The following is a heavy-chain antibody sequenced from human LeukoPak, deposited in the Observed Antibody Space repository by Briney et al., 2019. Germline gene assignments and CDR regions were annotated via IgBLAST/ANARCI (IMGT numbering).Heavy chain of an antibody. CDR2: INPNSGGT. J-gene: IGHJ4*02. CDR3: AREGPTGGYGFDY. V-gene: IGHV1-2*04. CDR1: GYTFTGYY. Sequence: ASVKVSCKASGYTFTGYYMHWVRQAPGQGLEWMGWINPNSGGTNYAQKFQDWVTMTRDTSISTAYMELSRLRSDDTAVYYCAREGPTGGYGFDYWGQGTLVTVSS. D-gene: IGHD5-12*01.